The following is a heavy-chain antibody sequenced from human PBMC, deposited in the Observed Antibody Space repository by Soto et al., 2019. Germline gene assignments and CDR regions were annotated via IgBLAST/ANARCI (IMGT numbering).Heavy chain of an antibody. Sequence: QVQLQESGPGLVKPSQTLSLTCTVSGGSISSGGYYWSWIRQHPGKGLEWIGYIYYRGSTYYNPSLKSRLNISVDPSKNQFSLKLSSVTAADTAGYYCARDMKTRYYYDSSGYSNWGQGTLVTVSS. J-gene: IGHJ4*02. CDR2: IYYRGST. D-gene: IGHD3-22*01. CDR3: ARDMKTRYYYDSSGYSN. V-gene: IGHV4-31*03. CDR1: GGSISSGGYY.